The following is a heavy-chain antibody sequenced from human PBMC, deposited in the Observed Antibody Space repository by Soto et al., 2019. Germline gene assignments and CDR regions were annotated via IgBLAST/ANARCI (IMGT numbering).Heavy chain of an antibody. Sequence: GGSLRLSCAASGFTFDDYAMHWVRQAPGKGLEWVSGISWNSGSIGYADSVKGRFTISRDNAKNSLYLQMNSLGAEDTALYYCAKGARGYYYYMDVWGKGTTVTVSS. D-gene: IGHD3-10*01. J-gene: IGHJ6*03. CDR1: GFTFDDYA. CDR3: AKGARGYYYYMDV. CDR2: ISWNSGSI. V-gene: IGHV3-9*01.